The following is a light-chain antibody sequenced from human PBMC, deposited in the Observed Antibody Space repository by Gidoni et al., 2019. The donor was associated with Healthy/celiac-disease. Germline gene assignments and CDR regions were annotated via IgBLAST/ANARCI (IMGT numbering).Light chain of an antibody. CDR3: QQYNSYSGT. CDR1: QSISSW. V-gene: IGKV1-5*03. J-gene: IGKJ1*01. CDR2: KAS. Sequence: DLQMNQSPSTLSASVGDRVTITCRASQSISSWLAWYQQKPGKAPKLLIYKASSLESGVPSRFSGSGSGTEFTLTISSLQPDDFATYYCQQYNSYSGTFXQXTKVXIK.